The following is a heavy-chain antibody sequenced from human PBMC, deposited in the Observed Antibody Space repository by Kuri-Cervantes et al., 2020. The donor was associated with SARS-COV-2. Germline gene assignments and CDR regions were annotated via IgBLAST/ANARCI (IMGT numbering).Heavy chain of an antibody. CDR1: GYSISSGYY. Sequence: GSLRLSCAVSGYSISSGYYWGWIRQPPGKGLEWIGIIYHRGSSYYNPSLRSRVTVSVDTSKNQFSLKLSSVTAADTAVYYCARDGAGVAVAGTSNWFDPWGQGTLVTVSS. CDR3: ARDGAGVAVAGTSNWFDP. D-gene: IGHD6-19*01. CDR2: IYHRGSS. V-gene: IGHV4-38-2*02. J-gene: IGHJ5*02.